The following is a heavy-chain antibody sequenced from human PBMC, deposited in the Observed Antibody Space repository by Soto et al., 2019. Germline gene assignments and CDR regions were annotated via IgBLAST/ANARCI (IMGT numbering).Heavy chain of an antibody. Sequence: GESLKISCKTSGYSFISYWVAWVRQLPGKGLEWMGTFYPGDSTSTYSPSFQGQVTISVDKSISTAYLQLSSLKASDTAMYYCARIIGYCRNNDCSWTFDIWGQGTMVTVSS. V-gene: IGHV5-51*01. D-gene: IGHD2-15*01. CDR2: FYPGDSTS. CDR3: ARIIGYCRNNDCSWTFDI. J-gene: IGHJ3*02. CDR1: GYSFISYW.